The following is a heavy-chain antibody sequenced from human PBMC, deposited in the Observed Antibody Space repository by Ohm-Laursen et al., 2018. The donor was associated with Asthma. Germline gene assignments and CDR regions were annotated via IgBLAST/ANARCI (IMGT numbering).Heavy chain of an antibody. CDR2: IIPIFGTA. CDR3: ARALEGIFGVVYDAFDI. V-gene: IGHV1-69*01. D-gene: IGHD3-3*01. J-gene: IGHJ3*02. Sequence: SSVKVSCKSSGGTFSNYVIGWVRQAPGQGLEWMGGIIPIFGTANYAQKFQGRVTITADESTSTAYMELSSLRSEDTAVYYCARALEGIFGVVYDAFDIWGQGTMVTVSS. CDR1: GGTFSNYV.